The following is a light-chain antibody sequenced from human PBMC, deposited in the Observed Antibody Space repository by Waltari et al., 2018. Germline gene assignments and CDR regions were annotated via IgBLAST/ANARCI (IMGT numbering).Light chain of an antibody. CDR3: QQYLSTPPT. Sequence: DIVMTQSPDSLAVSLGERATINCKHSQSVLYSSNNKNYLAWYQQKPGQPPKLLIYWASTRESGVPDRFSGSGSGTDFTLTISSLQAEDVAVYYCQQYLSTPPTFGQGTKVEIK. CDR1: QSVLYSSNNKNY. V-gene: IGKV4-1*01. CDR2: WAS. J-gene: IGKJ1*01.